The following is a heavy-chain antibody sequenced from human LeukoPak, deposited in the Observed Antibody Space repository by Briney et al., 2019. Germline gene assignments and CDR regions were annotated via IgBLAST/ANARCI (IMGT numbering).Heavy chain of an antibody. J-gene: IGHJ4*02. D-gene: IGHD3-10*01. V-gene: IGHV3-48*03. Sequence: GGSLRLSCAASGFTFSSYEMNWVRQAPGKGLEWVSYISSSGSTIYYADSVKGRFTISRDNAKNSLYLQMNSLRAEDTAVYYCVKHYGSGSSFDYWGQGTLVTVSS. CDR1: GFTFSSYE. CDR3: VKHYGSGSSFDY. CDR2: ISSSGSTI.